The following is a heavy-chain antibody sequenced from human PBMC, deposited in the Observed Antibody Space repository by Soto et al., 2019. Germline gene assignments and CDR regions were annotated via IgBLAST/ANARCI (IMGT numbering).Heavy chain of an antibody. V-gene: IGHV3-21*06. CDR2: INGGSVYV. CDR1: GFSFSSYS. J-gene: IGHJ4*02. Sequence: EVQLVESGGGLVKPGGSLRLSCAASGFSFSSYSMNWVRQAPGKGLECISSINGGSVYVNYTDSVKGRFTISRDDAKNLLYLQMNRLRAEDTAVYYCARDYGDYWGGRYFDYGGQGILVTVSS. D-gene: IGHD4-17*01. CDR3: ARDYGDYWGGRYFDY.